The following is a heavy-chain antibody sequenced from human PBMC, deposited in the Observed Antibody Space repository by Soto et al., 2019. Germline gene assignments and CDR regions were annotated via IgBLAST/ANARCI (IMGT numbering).Heavy chain of an antibody. Sequence: RASVQVSFQASGGTFRSYAISWLRQAPGQGLEWMGGIIPIFGTANYAQKFQGRVTITADKSTSTAYMELSSLRSEDTAVYYCARGVGGYYGSGSYYYYGMDVWGQGTTVTVSS. CDR3: ARGVGGYYGSGSYYYYGMDV. V-gene: IGHV1-69*06. J-gene: IGHJ6*02. CDR1: GGTFRSYA. CDR2: IIPIFGTA. D-gene: IGHD3-10*01.